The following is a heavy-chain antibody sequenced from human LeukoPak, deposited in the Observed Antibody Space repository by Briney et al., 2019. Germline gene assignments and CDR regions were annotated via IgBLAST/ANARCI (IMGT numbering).Heavy chain of an antibody. D-gene: IGHD4-17*01. CDR3: SRDPTTVTKGLDI. CDR2: ISYIGST. CDR1: GDSMNSHY. J-gene: IGHJ3*02. Sequence: SETLSLTCTVSGDSMNSHYWSWIRQPPGKGLEWIGYISYIGSTNYNPSLKSRVTISVDTSKDQFSLKLSSVTAADTAVYYCSRDPTTVTKGLDIWGQGTMVTVSS. V-gene: IGHV4-59*11.